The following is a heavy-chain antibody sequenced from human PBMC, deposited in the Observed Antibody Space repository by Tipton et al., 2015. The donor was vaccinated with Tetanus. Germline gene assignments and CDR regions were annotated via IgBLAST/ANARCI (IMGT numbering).Heavy chain of an antibody. V-gene: IGHV4-4*07. Sequence: LRLSCTVSGGSISDYYWSWIRQPAGKGLEWIGRIYISGKTYYNPSLKSRVTISVDTSKNQFSLKLSSVTAADTAVYYCARGMVSWGIFPYWGQGTLVTVSS. D-gene: IGHD2-8*01. CDR2: IYISGKT. CDR3: ARGMVSWGIFPY. J-gene: IGHJ4*02. CDR1: GGSISDYY.